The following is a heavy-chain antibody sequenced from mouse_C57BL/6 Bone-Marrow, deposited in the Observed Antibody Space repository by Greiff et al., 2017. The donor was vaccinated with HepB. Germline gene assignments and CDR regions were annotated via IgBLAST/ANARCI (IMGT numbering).Heavy chain of an antibody. CDR1: GISITTGNYR. J-gene: IGHJ2*01. CDR2: IYYSGTI. Sequence: EVQLQQSGPGLVKPSQTVFLTCTVTGISITTGNYRWSWIRQFPGNKLEWIGYIYYSGTITYNPSLTSRTTITRDTPKNQFFLEMNSLTAEDTATYYCAREGYYDYDRYFDYWGQGTTLTVSS. CDR3: AREGYYDYDRYFDY. V-gene: IGHV3-5*01. D-gene: IGHD2-4*01.